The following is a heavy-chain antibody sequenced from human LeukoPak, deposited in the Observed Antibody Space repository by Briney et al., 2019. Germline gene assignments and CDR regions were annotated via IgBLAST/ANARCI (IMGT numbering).Heavy chain of an antibody. Sequence: GRSLRLSCAASGFTFDDFAMHWVRQAPRKGLEWVSGINWNSGYIGYADSVKGRFTISRDNAKSSLYLQMNSLRTEDTALYYCAKDRGVGIYYFDSWGQGTLVTVSS. CDR2: INWNSGYI. D-gene: IGHD1-26*01. CDR1: GFTFDDFA. V-gene: IGHV3-9*01. J-gene: IGHJ4*02. CDR3: AKDRGVGIYYFDS.